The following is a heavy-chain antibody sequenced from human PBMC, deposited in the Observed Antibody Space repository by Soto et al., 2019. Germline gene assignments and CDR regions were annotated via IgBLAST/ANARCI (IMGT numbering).Heavy chain of an antibody. CDR1: GGTFSGNY. CDR3: ARSALRFLNY. CDR2: INHSGTS. V-gene: IGHV4-34*01. J-gene: IGHJ4*01. D-gene: IGHD3-3*01. Sequence: PPETLSLTSAVYGGTFSGNYWSWIRQSPGKGLEWIGEINHSGTSNQNPSLKSRVTISVDTSKNQFSLKLSSVAAADTAVYYCARSALRFLNYWGQGTTVTVSS.